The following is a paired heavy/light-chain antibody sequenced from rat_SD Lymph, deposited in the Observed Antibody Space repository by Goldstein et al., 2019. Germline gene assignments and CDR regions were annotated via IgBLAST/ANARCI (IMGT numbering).Light chain of an antibody. CDR2: LAT. Sequence: DTVMTQSPASMSTSVGERVTVNCKASQSVGTVVAWFQQKPGQSPKRLIYLATNRHTGVPDRFTGSGFGRDFTLTISNVEAEDLAVYYCLQYDSIPWTFGGGTKLELK. V-gene: IGKV6S9*01. CDR1: QSVGTV. J-gene: IGKJ1*01. CDR3: LQYDSIPWT.
Heavy chain of an antibody. J-gene: IGHJ2*01. D-gene: IGHD5-1*01. CDR3: TTDLGAGDY. Sequence: EVQLVESGGVLVQPGRSMKLSCAASGFTFSSFPMAWVRQAPTKGLEWVATISTSGGSTYYRDSVKGRFTISRDNAKSTLYLQMDSLRSEDTATYYCTTDLGAGDYWGQGVMVTVSS. CDR2: ISTSGGST. CDR1: GFTFSSFP. V-gene: IGHV5-46*01.